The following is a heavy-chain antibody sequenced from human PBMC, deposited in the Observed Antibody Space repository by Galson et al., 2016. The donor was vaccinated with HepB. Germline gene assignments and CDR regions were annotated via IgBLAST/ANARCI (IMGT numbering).Heavy chain of an antibody. CDR1: GFTFSDYY. CDR2: ISNIAGTI. CDR3: ARFKHYDRDGYYMYYFES. J-gene: IGHJ4*01. Sequence: SLRLSCAASGFTFSDYYMSWIRQAPGRGLEWISYISNIAGTIYYADSVKGRFTISRDNAKTSLYLQMNSVRAEDTAVYYCARFKHYDRDGYYMYYFESRGHGTLVTVSS. V-gene: IGHV3-11*01. D-gene: IGHD3-22*01.